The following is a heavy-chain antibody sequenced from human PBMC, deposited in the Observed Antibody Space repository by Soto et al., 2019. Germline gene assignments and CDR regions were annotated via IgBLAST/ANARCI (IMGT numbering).Heavy chain of an antibody. V-gene: IGHV4-34*01. J-gene: IGHJ4*02. CDR2: INHSGST. Sequence: SETLSLTCAVYGGSFSGYYWSWIRQPPGKGLEWIGEINHSGSTNYNPSLKSRVTISVDTSKNQFSLKLSSVTAADTAVYYCARSFGALFDYCGQGTLVTVSS. CDR3: ARSFGALFDY. D-gene: IGHD3-10*01. CDR1: GGSFSGYY.